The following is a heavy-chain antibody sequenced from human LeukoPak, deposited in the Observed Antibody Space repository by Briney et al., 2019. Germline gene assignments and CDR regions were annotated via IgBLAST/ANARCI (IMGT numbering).Heavy chain of an antibody. D-gene: IGHD3-3*01. J-gene: IGHJ6*03. CDR1: GGSINTNTFF. CDR3: VRQSRIFGVTRPGYMDV. CDR2: AFYSGNT. V-gene: IGHV4-39*01. Sequence: SESLSLTCGVSGGSINTNTFFWGWIRQPPGKGLEWIVNAFYSGNTLYNPSLKSRVTMSIDTSKSPLSLSSVTAADTAMYWCVRQSRIFGVTRPGYMDVWGKGIMVSVSS.